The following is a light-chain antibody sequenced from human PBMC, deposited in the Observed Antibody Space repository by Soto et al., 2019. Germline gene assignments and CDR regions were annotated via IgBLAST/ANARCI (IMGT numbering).Light chain of an antibody. CDR2: GAS. J-gene: IGKJ2*01. CDR3: QQYGSSFMYT. V-gene: IGKV3D-15*01. CDR1: QNILRT. Sequence: VMTQSPVTLSVSPGETATLSCKASQNILRTLAWYQQKPGQPPRLLIYGASTRVTGIPARFSGNGSGTEFTLTISSLQSEDFAVYYCQQYGSSFMYTFGQGTKLEIK.